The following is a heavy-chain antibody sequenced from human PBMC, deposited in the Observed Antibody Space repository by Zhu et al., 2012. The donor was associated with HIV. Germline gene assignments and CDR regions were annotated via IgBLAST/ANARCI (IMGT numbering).Heavy chain of an antibody. CDR2: IYYSGST. Sequence: QVQLQESGPGLVKPSETLSLICTVSGGSVDSRIYYWAWVRQPPGKGLEWIGNIYYSGSTYYNPSLQSRVTISLDTFRNQFSLSLNSVTASDTALYYCARRIQSSTWSQFHFDYWGQGILVTVSS. V-gene: IGHV4-39*01. CDR3: ARRIQSSTWSQFHFDY. D-gene: IGHD6-13*01. J-gene: IGHJ4*02. CDR1: GGSVDSRIYY.